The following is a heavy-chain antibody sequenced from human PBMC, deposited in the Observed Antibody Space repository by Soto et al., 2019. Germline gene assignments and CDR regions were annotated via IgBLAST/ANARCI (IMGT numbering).Heavy chain of an antibody. J-gene: IGHJ6*02. CDR2: ISAYNGNT. CDR1: GYTFTSYG. Sequence: GASVKVSCKASGYTFTSYGISWVRQAPGQGLEWMGWISAYNGNTNYAQKLQGRVTITADESTSTAYMELSSLRSEDTAVYYCASPPNESSGYYYGMDVWGQGTTVTVSS. V-gene: IGHV1-18*01. D-gene: IGHD6-19*01. CDR3: ASPPNESSGYYYGMDV.